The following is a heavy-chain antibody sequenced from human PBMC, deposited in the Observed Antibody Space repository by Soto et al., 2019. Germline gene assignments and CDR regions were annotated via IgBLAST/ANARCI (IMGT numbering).Heavy chain of an antibody. CDR3: AREVNTVIMPGDTQDYSGLEV. V-gene: IGHV1-46*01. Sequence: ASVKVSCKASGYVFSSSFVHWVRQAPGEGLEWMAMINPTVGSTSYAHNFQGRIAVTRDTSTATVYLDLSSLRSADTAIYYCAREVNTVIMPGDTQDYSGLEVWGQGTTVTVSS. D-gene: IGHD2-21*02. J-gene: IGHJ6*02. CDR1: GYVFSSSF. CDR2: INPTVGST.